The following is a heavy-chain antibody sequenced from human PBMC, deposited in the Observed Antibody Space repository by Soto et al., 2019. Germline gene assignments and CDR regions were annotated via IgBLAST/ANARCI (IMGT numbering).Heavy chain of an antibody. V-gene: IGHV3-23*01. CDR2: ISGSGDVT. Sequence: EVQLLESGGGLVQPGGSLRLSCAASGFTFNSYAMTWVRQAPGKGLEWVSSISGSGDVTFYAASVEGRFTISRDNSKITVFLQLNSLRAEDAGVYYWAKYRSTSSGAEGFDFWGQGALVTVSS. CDR3: AKYRSTSSGAEGFDF. CDR1: GFTFNSYA. D-gene: IGHD6-6*01. J-gene: IGHJ4*02.